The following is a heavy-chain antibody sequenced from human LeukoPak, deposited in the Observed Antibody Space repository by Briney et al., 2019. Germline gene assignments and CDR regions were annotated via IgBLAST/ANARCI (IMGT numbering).Heavy chain of an antibody. CDR1: GGSISSSSYY. CDR3: ARDAFDDILTGYSSHFDI. CDR2: IYYSGST. V-gene: IGHV4-39*07. Sequence: PSETLSLTCTVSGGSISSSSYYWGWIRQPPGKGLEWIGSIYYSGSTYYNPSLKSRVTISVDTSKNQFSLKLSSVTAADTAVYYCARDAFDDILTGYSSHFDIWGQGTMVTVSS. D-gene: IGHD3-9*01. J-gene: IGHJ3*02.